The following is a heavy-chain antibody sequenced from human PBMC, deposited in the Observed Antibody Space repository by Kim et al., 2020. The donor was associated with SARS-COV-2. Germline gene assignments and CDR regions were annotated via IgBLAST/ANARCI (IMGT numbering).Heavy chain of an antibody. Sequence: SETLSLTCAVYGGSFSGYYWSWIRQPPGKGLEWIGEINHSGSTNYNPSLKSRVTISVDTSKNQFSLKLSSVTAADTAVYYCARGGGSEGYSSSWLYYYGMDVWGQGTTVTVSS. CDR1: GGSFSGYY. J-gene: IGHJ6*02. CDR3: ARGGGSEGYSSSWLYYYGMDV. V-gene: IGHV4-34*01. CDR2: INHSGST. D-gene: IGHD6-13*01.